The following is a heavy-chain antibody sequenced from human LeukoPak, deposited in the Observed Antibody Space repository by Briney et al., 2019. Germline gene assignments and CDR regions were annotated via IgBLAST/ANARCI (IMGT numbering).Heavy chain of an antibody. D-gene: IGHD3-10*01. V-gene: IGHV3-21*01. CDR1: GFTFSAYS. Sequence: GGSLRLSCAVSGFTFSAYSMNWVRQAPGKELEWVSSITSGDFVYFADSLKGRFTISRDNAKSSLYLQMNSLRAEDTAVYYCARGGFNMVRGVIIPSNSYYYYMDIWGKGTTVTVSS. J-gene: IGHJ6*03. CDR3: ARGGFNMVRGVIIPSNSYYYYMDI. CDR2: ITSGDFV.